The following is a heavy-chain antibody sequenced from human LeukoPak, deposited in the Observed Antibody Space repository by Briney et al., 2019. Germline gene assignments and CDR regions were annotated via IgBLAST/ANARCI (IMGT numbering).Heavy chain of an antibody. V-gene: IGHV1-69*13. CDR2: IFPIFGTA. D-gene: IGHD5-18*01. CDR1: GVTFSSYG. Sequence: ASVKVSCKASGVTFSSYGINWVRQAPGQGLEWMGGIFPIFGTANYAQKFQGRVTITADESTSTAYMELSSLRSEDTAVYYCARGGYSYGTYYYYYYMDVWGKGTTVTISS. J-gene: IGHJ6*03. CDR3: ARGGYSYGTYYYYYYMDV.